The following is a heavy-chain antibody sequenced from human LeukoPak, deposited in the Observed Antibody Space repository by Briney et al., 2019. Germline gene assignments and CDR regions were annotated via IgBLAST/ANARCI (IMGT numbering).Heavy chain of an antibody. CDR2: DYCGGNT. CDR1: GGSISSSYYY. J-gene: IGHJ4*02. Sequence: SETLSLTCTVSGGSISSSYYYWGWIRQPPGKGLEWIGYDYCGGNTNYDPSLKRRVTISVDTSKNQFSLTLTSVTAADTAVYFCARDHFGSLDSWGQGILVTVSS. V-gene: IGHV4-61*01. CDR3: ARDHFGSLDS. D-gene: IGHD3-10*01.